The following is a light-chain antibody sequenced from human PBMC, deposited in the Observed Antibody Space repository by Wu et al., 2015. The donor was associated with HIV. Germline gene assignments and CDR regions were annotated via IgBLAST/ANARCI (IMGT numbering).Light chain of an antibody. CDR2: DTS. V-gene: IGKV3-15*01. Sequence: EVLLTQSPATLSVSPGERATLSCRTSQNVHDDLAWYQQKPGQAPRLLIYDTSNRATGVPARFSGSGSETEFTLTISSLQSEDFGIYYCQQYNKWPRFGQGTKVEMK. J-gene: IGKJ1*01. CDR1: QNVHDD. CDR3: QQYNKWPR.